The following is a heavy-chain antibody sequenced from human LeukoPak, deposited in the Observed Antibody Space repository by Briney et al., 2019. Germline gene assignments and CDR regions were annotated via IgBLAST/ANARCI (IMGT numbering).Heavy chain of an antibody. CDR2: IVVGSGNT. CDR1: GFTFTSSA. J-gene: IGHJ4*02. D-gene: IGHD3-9*01. Sequence: SVKVSCKASGFTFTSSAMQWVRQARGQRLEWIGWIVVGSGNTNYAQKFQERVTITRDMSTSTAYMELSSLRSEDTAVYYCAAGYDILTGYLIFDYWGQGTLVTVSS. CDR3: AAGYDILTGYLIFDY. V-gene: IGHV1-58*02.